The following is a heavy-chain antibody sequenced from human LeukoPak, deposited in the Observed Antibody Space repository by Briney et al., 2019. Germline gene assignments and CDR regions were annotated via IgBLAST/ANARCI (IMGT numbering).Heavy chain of an antibody. D-gene: IGHD3-3*01. CDR2: LNPNSSDT. CDR3: ARGLGIRLLRVVIGYYMDV. Sequence: ASVKVSCKASGYTFNSYEINWVRQAAGQGLEWMGRLNPNSSDTVYAQDLQGRVAITGDTSINTAYLELSSLRSEDTAVYYCARGLGIRLLRVVIGYYMDVWGMGTRVTVS. CDR1: GYTFNSYE. J-gene: IGHJ6*03. V-gene: IGHV1-8*01.